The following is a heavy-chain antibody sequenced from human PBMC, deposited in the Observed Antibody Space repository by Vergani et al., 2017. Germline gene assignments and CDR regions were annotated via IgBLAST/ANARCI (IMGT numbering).Heavy chain of an antibody. D-gene: IGHD3-22*01. V-gene: IGHV5-51*01. CDR2: IHPADSDT. J-gene: IGHJ4*02. CDR1: GYSFTNYW. Sequence: DVHLAESGGGFFQPGESLKISCQISGYSFTNYWIGWVRQMPGKGLEWMGIIHPADSDTRYSPSFQGQVTISVDKSISTAYLQRSSLRASDSAMYYCARLYGRDSSGSKYFDYWGQGTLVTVSS. CDR3: ARLYGRDSSGSKYFDY.